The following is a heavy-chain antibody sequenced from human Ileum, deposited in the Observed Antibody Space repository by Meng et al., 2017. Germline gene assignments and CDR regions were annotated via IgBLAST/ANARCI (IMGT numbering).Heavy chain of an antibody. CDR1: GGSIESNNW. CDR3: ARADYVRYFDL. D-gene: IGHD3-10*02. J-gene: IGHJ2*01. Sequence: DPCPGLVNPSEILPLTWLAAGGSIESNNWWTWIRQPPGQGLEWIGEVYHSGSTHYNPSLQSRVTISIDNSKNRFSLSLNSVTAADTAIYYCARADYVRYFDLWGRGTLVTVSS. V-gene: IGHV4-4*02. CDR2: VYHSGST.